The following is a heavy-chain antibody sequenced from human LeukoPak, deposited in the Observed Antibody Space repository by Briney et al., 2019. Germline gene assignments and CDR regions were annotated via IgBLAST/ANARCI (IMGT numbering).Heavy chain of an antibody. CDR2: INHSGST. V-gene: IGHV4-34*01. Sequence: SETLSLTCAVSGGSISSGGYSWSWTRQPPGKGLEWIGEINHSGSTNYNPSLKSRVTISVDTSKNQFSLKLSSVTAADTAVYYCARPLGLNAFDIWGQGTMVTVSS. J-gene: IGHJ3*02. CDR3: ARPLGLNAFDI. CDR1: GGSISSGGYS.